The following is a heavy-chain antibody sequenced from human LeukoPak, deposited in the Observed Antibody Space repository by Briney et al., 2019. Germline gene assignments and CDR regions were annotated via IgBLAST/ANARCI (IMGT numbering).Heavy chain of an antibody. Sequence: PSETLSLTCAVYGGSFSGYYWSWIRQPPGKGLEWIGEINHSGSTNYNPSLKSRVTISVDTSKNQFSLKLSSVAAADTAVYYCARLLSLGSFVDYWGQGTLVTVSS. CDR3: ARLLSLGSFVDY. V-gene: IGHV4-34*01. J-gene: IGHJ4*02. CDR2: INHSGST. CDR1: GGSFSGYY. D-gene: IGHD2-15*01.